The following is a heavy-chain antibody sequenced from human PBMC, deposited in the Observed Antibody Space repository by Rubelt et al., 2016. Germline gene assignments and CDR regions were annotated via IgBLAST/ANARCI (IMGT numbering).Heavy chain of an antibody. Sequence: EVQLVESGGGLVQPGGSLRLSCAASGFTFSSYAMSWVRQAPGKGPEWVANINQDGSEESYVDSVKGRFSVSRDNAKKSLTLQMDSLRDEDTGIYYCARDGLLTAFDVWGQGTMVTVSS. V-gene: IGHV3-7*01. CDR2: INQDGSEE. D-gene: IGHD4/OR15-4a*01. CDR3: ARDGLLTAFDV. J-gene: IGHJ3*01. CDR1: GFTFSSYA.